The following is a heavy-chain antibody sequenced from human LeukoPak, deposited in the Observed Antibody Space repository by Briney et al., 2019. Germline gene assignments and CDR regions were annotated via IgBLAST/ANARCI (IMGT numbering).Heavy chain of an antibody. CDR2: INHSGST. D-gene: IGHD4-17*01. V-gene: IGHV4-39*07. J-gene: IGHJ6*03. CDR3: ASLVSVTNYMDV. CDR1: GGSISSSSYY. Sequence: SETLSLTCTVSGGSISSSSYYWGWIRQPPGKGLEWIGEINHSGSTNYNPSLKSRVTISVDTSKNQFSLKLSSVTAADTAVYYCASLVSVTNYMDVWGKGTTVTVSS.